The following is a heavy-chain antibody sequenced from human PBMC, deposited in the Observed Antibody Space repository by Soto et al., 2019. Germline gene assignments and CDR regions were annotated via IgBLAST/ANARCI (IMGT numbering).Heavy chain of an antibody. CDR2: IYASGNT. CDR1: GGSISGYY. J-gene: IGHJ3*01. Sequence: QVQLQESGPGLVKPSETLSLTCTVSGGSISGYYWRWIRQPAGKRLEWIGRIYASGNTNKNPSLKRRVTMSVDTSKNQFSLRLNAVTAADTAVYYCARVGRTRATVTTDAFDVWGQGTKVTVSS. D-gene: IGHD4-17*01. CDR3: ARVGRTRATVTTDAFDV. V-gene: IGHV4-4*07.